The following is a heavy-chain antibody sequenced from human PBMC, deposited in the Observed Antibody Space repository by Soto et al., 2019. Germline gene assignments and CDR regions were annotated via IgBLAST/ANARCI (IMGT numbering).Heavy chain of an antibody. CDR1: GVSFNNYA. CDR2: ISGGGTGT. J-gene: IGHJ4*02. D-gene: IGHD3-22*01. Sequence: GGSLRLSCAVSGVSFNNYAMNWVRLAPGKGLEWVSSISGGGTGTYSADAVRGRFTISSDKSRNTVYLQMSSLRAEDTAVYYCVKGHYYDNVGNWVANQAFDSWGQGSLVTVSS. V-gene: IGHV3-23*01. CDR3: VKGHYYDNVGNWVANQAFDS.